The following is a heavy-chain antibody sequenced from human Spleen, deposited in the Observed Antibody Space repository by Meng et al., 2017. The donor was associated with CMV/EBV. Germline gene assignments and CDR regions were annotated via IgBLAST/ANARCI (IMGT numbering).Heavy chain of an antibody. CDR1: GYSFSNYW. Sequence: GESLKISCEGSGYSFSNYWIDWVRQMPGKGLEWMGSIYPVDSDTRYSTSFQGQVTISADKSIRTAYLYWSSLKAPDTAIYYCARRGMMTTRGYWFDPWGPGTLVTVSS. V-gene: IGHV5-51*01. CDR2: IYPVDSDT. D-gene: IGHD4-17*01. CDR3: ARRGMMTTRGYWFDP. J-gene: IGHJ5*02.